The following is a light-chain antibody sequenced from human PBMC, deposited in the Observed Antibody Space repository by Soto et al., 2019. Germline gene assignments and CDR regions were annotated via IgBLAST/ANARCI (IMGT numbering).Light chain of an antibody. CDR3: QQHGRSPIT. CDR1: QNIYSN. CDR2: RAS. Sequence: ILMTQSPASLSVSPGERATLSCRASQNIYSNIAWYQQRPGQAPRLLIYRASTRATGIPARFSGSGSGTEFTLAISSLQSEDFAVYYCQQHGRSPITFGQGTRLEI. J-gene: IGKJ5*01. V-gene: IGKV3-15*01.